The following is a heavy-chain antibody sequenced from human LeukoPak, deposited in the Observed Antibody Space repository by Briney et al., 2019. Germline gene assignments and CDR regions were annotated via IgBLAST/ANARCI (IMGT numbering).Heavy chain of an antibody. D-gene: IGHD2-2*01. J-gene: IGHJ5*02. CDR1: GYTLTELS. V-gene: IGHV1-24*01. CDR2: FDPEDGET. CDR3: ARARPPDIVVVGWFDP. Sequence: ASVKVSCKVSGYTLTELSMHWVRQAPGKGLEWMGGFDPEDGETIYAQKFQGRVTITADESTSTAYMELSSLRSEDTAVYYCARARPPDIVVVGWFDPWGQGTLVTVSS.